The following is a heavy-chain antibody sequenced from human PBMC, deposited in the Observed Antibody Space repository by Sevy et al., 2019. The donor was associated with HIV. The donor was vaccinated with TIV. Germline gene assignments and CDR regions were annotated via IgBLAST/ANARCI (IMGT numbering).Heavy chain of an antibody. CDR2: ISYNGRNQ. CDR3: ARFVGYCSGGRCSIIDF. D-gene: IGHD2-15*01. J-gene: IGHJ4*02. Sequence: GGALRLSCAAAGFSPRDPAVRRGRQTPGKGLEWLAVISYNGRNQYYADSVKGRFTISKDDSKNTLYLQLNSLRAEDTAVYYCARFVGYCSGGRCSIIDFWGQGTLVTVSS. V-gene: IGHV3-30*04. CDR1: GFSPRDPA.